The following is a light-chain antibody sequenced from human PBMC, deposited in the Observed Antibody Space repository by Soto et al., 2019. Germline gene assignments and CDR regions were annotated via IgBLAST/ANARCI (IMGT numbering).Light chain of an antibody. J-gene: IGKJ2*01. CDR3: QQYNSGPYT. CDR2: GAS. V-gene: IGKV3-15*01. Sequence: EILLTQSPGTLSLSPGERATLSCRASQSVSSSYLAWYQQKPGQAPRLLIYGASTRATGVPARFSGSGSGTEFTLTISSLQSEDFAVYYCQQYNSGPYTFGQGTKVDIK. CDR1: QSVSSSY.